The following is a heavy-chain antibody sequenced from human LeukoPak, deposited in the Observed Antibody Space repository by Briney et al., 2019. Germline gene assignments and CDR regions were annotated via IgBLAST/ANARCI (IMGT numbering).Heavy chain of an antibody. V-gene: IGHV3-53*01. J-gene: IGHJ4*02. CDR1: GFTVSSNY. CDR3: ARGIAAAGLTFDY. D-gene: IGHD6-13*01. Sequence: GGSLRLSCAASGFTVSSNYMSWVRQAPGKGLEWVSVIYSGGSTYYADSVKGRFTISRDNFKNTLYLQMNSLRAEDTAVYYCARGIAAAGLTFDYWGQGTLVTVSS. CDR2: IYSGGST.